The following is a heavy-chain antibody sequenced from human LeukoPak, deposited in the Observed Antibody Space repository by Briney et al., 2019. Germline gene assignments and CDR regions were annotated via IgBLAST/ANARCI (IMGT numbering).Heavy chain of an antibody. J-gene: IGHJ4*02. D-gene: IGHD3-22*01. CDR3: ARDRHYYDSSGYYAGFDY. Sequence: SETLSLTCTISGGSISSYYWSWIRQPPGKGLEWIGYIYYSGSTNYNPSLKSRVTISVDTSKNQFSLKLSSVTAADTAVYYCARDRHYYDSSGYYAGFDYWGQGTLVTVSS. V-gene: IGHV4-59*01. CDR2: IYYSGST. CDR1: GGSISSYY.